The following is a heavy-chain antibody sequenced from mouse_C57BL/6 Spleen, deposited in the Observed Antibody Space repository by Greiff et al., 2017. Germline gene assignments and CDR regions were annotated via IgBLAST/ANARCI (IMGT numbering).Heavy chain of an antibody. V-gene: IGHV1-81*01. CDR3: AYYYGSSYGFAY. D-gene: IGHD1-1*01. J-gene: IGHJ3*01. Sequence: QVKLQQSGAELARPGASVKLSCKASGYTFTSYGISWVKQRTGQGLEWIGEIYPRSGNTYYNEKFKGKATLTADKSSSTAYMELRSLTSEDSAVYFCAYYYGSSYGFAYWGQGTLVTVSA. CDR2: IYPRSGNT. CDR1: GYTFTSYG.